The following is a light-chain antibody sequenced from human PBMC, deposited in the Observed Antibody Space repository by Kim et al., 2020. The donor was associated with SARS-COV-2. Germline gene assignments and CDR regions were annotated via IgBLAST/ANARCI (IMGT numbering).Light chain of an antibody. V-gene: IGLV2-14*03. CDR1: SGDVGGYIY. J-gene: IGLJ3*02. CDR2: DVS. CDR3: SSYTSSSTLV. Sequence: GQSITISCAGTSGDVGGYIYVSWYQQHPGKAPKLMIYDVSNRPSGVSNRFSGSKSGNTASLTISGLQAEDEADYYCSSYTSSSTLVFGGGTKLTVL.